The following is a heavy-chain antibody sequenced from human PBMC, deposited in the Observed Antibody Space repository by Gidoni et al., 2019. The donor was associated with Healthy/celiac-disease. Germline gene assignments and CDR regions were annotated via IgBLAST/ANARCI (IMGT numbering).Heavy chain of an antibody. Sequence: EVQLVESGGGLVKPGGSLRLSCAASGFTFSSYSMTWVRQAPGKGLEWVSSISSSSSYIYYADSVKGRFTISRDNAKNSLYLQMNSLRAEDTAVYYCARDLGISDGYYYDSSGYSSFDYWGQGTLVTVSS. CDR3: ARDLGISDGYYYDSSGYSSFDY. D-gene: IGHD3-22*01. CDR2: ISSSSSYI. CDR1: GFTFSSYS. V-gene: IGHV3-21*01. J-gene: IGHJ4*02.